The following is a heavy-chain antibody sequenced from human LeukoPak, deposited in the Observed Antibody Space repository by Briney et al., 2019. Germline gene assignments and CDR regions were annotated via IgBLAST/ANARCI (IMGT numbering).Heavy chain of an antibody. CDR1: GYFITTGHY. D-gene: IGHD1-1*01. CDR2: IYEGETT. V-gene: IGHV4-38-2*02. J-gene: IGHJ4*02. CDR3: ASNWSDFDY. Sequence: SETLSLTCTVSGYFITTGHYWGWARQPPGKGLEWIGSIYEGETTYYNPSLKTRLTISLDTSKNQFSLKLSSVTAADTAVYYCASNWSDFDYWGQGILVTVSS.